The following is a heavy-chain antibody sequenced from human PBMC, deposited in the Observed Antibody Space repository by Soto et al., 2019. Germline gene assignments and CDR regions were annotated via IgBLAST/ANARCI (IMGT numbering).Heavy chain of an antibody. J-gene: IGHJ5*02. CDR2: ISYRGST. CDR3: ASSGIVGREVNTWFDP. D-gene: IGHD3-22*01. Sequence: SETLSLTCTVSAGSITTSYWSWIRQPLGKALEWIGYISYRGSTNYNPSLKSRLTISIETSKSQISLKLTSMTTADTAVYYCASSGIVGREVNTWFDPWGQGTMVTV. V-gene: IGHV4-59*01. CDR1: AGSITTSY.